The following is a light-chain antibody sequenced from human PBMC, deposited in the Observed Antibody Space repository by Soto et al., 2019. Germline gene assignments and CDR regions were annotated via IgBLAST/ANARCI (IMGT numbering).Light chain of an antibody. CDR2: GAS. Sequence: EIVLTQSPGTLSLSPGERATLSCRASQSVSSTYLVWYQQKPGQAPRLLIYGASSRATDIPDRFSGSGSGTDFTLTISRLEPEDFAVYYCQQYGSSLLTFGGGTKVEIK. J-gene: IGKJ4*01. CDR1: QSVSSTY. V-gene: IGKV3-20*01. CDR3: QQYGSSLLT.